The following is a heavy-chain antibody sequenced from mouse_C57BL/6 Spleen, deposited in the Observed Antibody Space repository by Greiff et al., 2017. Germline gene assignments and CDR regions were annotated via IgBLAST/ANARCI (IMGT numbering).Heavy chain of an antibody. V-gene: IGHV3-1*01. J-gene: IGHJ3*01. CDR1: GYSITSGYD. CDR3: ARDLGLGRFAY. D-gene: IGHD4-1*01. Sequence: EVQLQESGPGMVKPSQSLSLTCTVTGYSITSGYDWHWIRHFPGNKLEWMGYISYSGSTNYNPSLKSRISITHDTSKNHFFLKLNSVTTEDTATYYCARDLGLGRFAYWGQGTLVTVSA. CDR2: ISYSGST.